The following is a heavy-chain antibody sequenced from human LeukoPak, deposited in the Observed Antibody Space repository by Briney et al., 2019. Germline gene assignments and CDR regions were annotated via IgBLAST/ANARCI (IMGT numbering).Heavy chain of an antibody. Sequence: ASVKVSCKASGYTFTSYGISWVRQAPGQGLEWMGWISAYNGNTNYAQKLQGRVTMTTDTSTSTAYMELRSLRSDDTAVYYCARAGLSANCSGGSCHDYYYYYGMDVWGQGTTVTVSS. CDR3: ARAGLSANCSGGSCHDYYYYYGMDV. D-gene: IGHD2-15*01. CDR2: ISAYNGNT. V-gene: IGHV1-18*01. J-gene: IGHJ6*02. CDR1: GYTFTSYG.